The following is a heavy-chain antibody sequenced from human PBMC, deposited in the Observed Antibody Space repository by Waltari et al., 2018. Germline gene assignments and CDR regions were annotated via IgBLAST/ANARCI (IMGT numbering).Heavy chain of an antibody. Sequence: QVQLVQSGAEVKKPGSSVKVSCKASGGTFSSYTISWVRQAPGQGLEWMGRIIPILGIANYAQKFQGRVTITADKSTSTAYMELSSLRSEDTAVYYCVYYYDSSGPYFQHWGQGTLVTVSS. CDR1: GGTFSSYT. CDR2: IIPILGIA. CDR3: VYYYDSSGPYFQH. V-gene: IGHV1-69*02. D-gene: IGHD3-22*01. J-gene: IGHJ1*01.